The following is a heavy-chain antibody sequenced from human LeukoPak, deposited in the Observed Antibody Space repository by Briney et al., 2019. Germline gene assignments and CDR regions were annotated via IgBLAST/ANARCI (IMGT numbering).Heavy chain of an antibody. D-gene: IGHD3-10*01. CDR3: VKELSYYGLGSPSIDF. CDR2: ISSNGGST. J-gene: IGHJ4*02. V-gene: IGHV3-64D*06. Sequence: PGGSLRLSCSASGFTFSSYAMHWVRQARGKGLEYVSAISSNGGSTYYADSVKGRFTISRDNSKNTLYLQMSSLRAEDTAVYFCVKELSYYGLGSPSIDFWGQGTLVTVSS. CDR1: GFTFSSYA.